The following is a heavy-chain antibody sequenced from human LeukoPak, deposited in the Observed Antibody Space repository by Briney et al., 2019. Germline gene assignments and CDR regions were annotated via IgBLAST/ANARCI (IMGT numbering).Heavy chain of an antibody. Sequence: SVKVSCKASGGTFSSYTISWVRQAPGQGLEWMGRIIPILGIANYAQKFQGRVTITADKSTSTAYMELSSLRSEDTAVYYCARDRGRATVTTIFSSDNWFGPWGQGTLVTVSS. CDR3: ARDRGRATVTTIFSSDNWFGP. D-gene: IGHD4-11*01. J-gene: IGHJ5*02. CDR2: IIPILGIA. V-gene: IGHV1-69*04. CDR1: GGTFSSYT.